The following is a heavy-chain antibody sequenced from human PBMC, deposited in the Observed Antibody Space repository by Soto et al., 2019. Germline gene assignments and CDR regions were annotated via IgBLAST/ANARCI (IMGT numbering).Heavy chain of an antibody. CDR1: GFTFSSYS. J-gene: IGHJ3*02. CDR2: ISSSSSYI. D-gene: IGHD2-2*01. Sequence: GGSLRLSCAASGFTFSSYSMNWVRQAPGKGLEWVSSISSSSSYIYYADSVKGRFTSARDNAKNSLYLQMNSLRAEDTAVYYCAICRMRGPDAFAIWGQGTMVTVSS. V-gene: IGHV3-21*01. CDR3: AICRMRGPDAFAI.